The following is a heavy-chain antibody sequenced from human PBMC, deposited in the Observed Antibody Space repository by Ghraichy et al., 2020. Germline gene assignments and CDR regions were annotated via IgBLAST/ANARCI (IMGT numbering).Heavy chain of an antibody. Sequence: GGSLRLSCAASGFTFSSYWMSWVRQVPGEGLEWVANIKQNGIEKYHVDSVQGRFTISRDNAKNSVFLQMNSLRVEDTAVYYCVRDRVVWSNRYYYDGMDVWGQGTTVTVSS. V-gene: IGHV3-7*01. J-gene: IGHJ6*02. CDR3: VRDRVVWSNRYYYDGMDV. CDR2: IKQNGIEK. CDR1: GFTFSSYW. D-gene: IGHD1-14*01.